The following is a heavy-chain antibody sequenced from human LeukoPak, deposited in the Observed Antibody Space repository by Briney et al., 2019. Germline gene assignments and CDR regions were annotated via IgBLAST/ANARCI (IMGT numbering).Heavy chain of an antibody. CDR1: GFTFDDYA. Sequence: GGSLRLSCAASGFTFDDYAMHWVRQAPGKGLEWVSGISWNSGSIGYADSVKGRFTISRDNAKNSLYLQMNSLRAEVTALYYCAKDILRYSYGLQRYYYYGMDVWGQGTTVTVSS. D-gene: IGHD5-18*01. CDR2: ISWNSGSI. CDR3: AKDILRYSYGLQRYYYYGMDV. J-gene: IGHJ6*02. V-gene: IGHV3-9*01.